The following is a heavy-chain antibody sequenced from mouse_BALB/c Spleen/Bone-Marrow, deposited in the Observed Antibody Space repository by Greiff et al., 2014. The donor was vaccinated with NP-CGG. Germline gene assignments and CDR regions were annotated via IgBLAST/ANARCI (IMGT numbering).Heavy chain of an antibody. CDR3: ANYYGSSSY. V-gene: IGHV1S130*01. CDR2: IHPNSGNT. CDR1: GYTFTSSW. Sequence: VQLQQSASVLVRPGASVKLSCKASGYTFTSSWMHWAKQRPGQGLEWIGEIHPNSGNTNYNEKFKGKATVTVDTSSSTAYVDLSSLTSEDSAVYYCANYYGSSSYWGQGTTLTVSS. D-gene: IGHD1-1*01. J-gene: IGHJ2*01.